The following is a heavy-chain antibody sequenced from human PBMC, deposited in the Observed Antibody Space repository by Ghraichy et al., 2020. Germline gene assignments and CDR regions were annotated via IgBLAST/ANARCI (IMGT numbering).Heavy chain of an antibody. V-gene: IGHV3-30*18. Sequence: GGSLRLSCAASGFTFSSYGMHWVRQAPGKGLEWVAVISYDGSNKYYADSVKGRFTISRDNSKNTLYLQMNSLRAEDTAVYYCAKDRSSSYPYYFDYWGQGTLVTVSS. CDR3: AKDRSSSYPYYFDY. CDR1: GFTFSSYG. J-gene: IGHJ4*02. CDR2: ISYDGSNK. D-gene: IGHD6-6*01.